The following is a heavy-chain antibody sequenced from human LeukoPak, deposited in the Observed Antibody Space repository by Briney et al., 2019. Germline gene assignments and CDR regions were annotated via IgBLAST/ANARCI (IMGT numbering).Heavy chain of an antibody. J-gene: IGHJ3*02. V-gene: IGHV4-34*01. Sequence: SETLSLTCAVYGGSFSGYYWSWIRQPPGKGLEWIGEINHSGSTNYNPSLKSRVTISVDTSKNQFSLQLSSVTPDDTAVYYCARWYALERRSGGRDAFDIWGQGTMVTVSS. CDR2: INHSGST. CDR1: GGSFSGYY. CDR3: ARWYALERRSGGRDAFDI. D-gene: IGHD1-1*01.